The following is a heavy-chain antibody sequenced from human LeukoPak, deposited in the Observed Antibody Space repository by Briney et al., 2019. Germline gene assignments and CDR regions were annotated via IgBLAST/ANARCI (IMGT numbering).Heavy chain of an antibody. J-gene: IGHJ3*02. Sequence: GGSLRLSRAASGFTFSSYAMSWVCQAPGKGLEWVSGLNWNGGDTAYADSVKGRFTISRDNAKNSVYLQMNSLRAEDTALYHCTRAGEEVAFDIWGQGTMVTVSS. CDR3: TRAGEEVAFDI. CDR1: GFTFSSYA. CDR2: LNWNGGDT. D-gene: IGHD1-14*01. V-gene: IGHV3-20*01.